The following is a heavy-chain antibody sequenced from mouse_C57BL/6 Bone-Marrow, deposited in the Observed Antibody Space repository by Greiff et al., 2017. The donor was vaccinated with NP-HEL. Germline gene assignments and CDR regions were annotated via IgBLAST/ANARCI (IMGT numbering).Heavy chain of an antibody. CDR3: AISGYDEAWTAY. CDR1: VFSLPCSG. Sequence: VQLPPSCPGLLPPSHSLSISCTVSVFSLPCSGVHWFRPSPVTGLEWLGVIWRGGSTDYNAAFMSRLSITKDNSKCQVFFKMNSLQADDTAIYYCAISGYDEAWTAYWGQGTLVTVSA. D-gene: IGHD2-2*01. J-gene: IGHJ3*01. CDR2: IWRGGST. V-gene: IGHV2-5*01.